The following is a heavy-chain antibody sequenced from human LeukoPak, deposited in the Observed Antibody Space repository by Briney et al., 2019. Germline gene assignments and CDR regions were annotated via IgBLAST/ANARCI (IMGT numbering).Heavy chain of an antibody. CDR1: GFPFSNYG. D-gene: IGHD6-6*01. CDR3: ARERSSSCFDY. Sequence: GGSLRLSCEASGFPFSNYGMHWVPQAPGKGLEWVAVIWYDGSNKYYVDSVKGRFTISRDNSKNTLYLQMNSLRAEDTAVYYCARERSSSCFDYWGQGTLVTVSS. V-gene: IGHV3-33*01. J-gene: IGHJ4*02. CDR2: IWYDGSNK.